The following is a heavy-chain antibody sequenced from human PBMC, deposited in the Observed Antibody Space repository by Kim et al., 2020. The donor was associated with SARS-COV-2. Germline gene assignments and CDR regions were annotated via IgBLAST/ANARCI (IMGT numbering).Heavy chain of an antibody. CDR3: ARAMSDYDFWSGYPI. V-gene: IGHV4-34*01. D-gene: IGHD3-3*01. CDR2: INHSGST. CDR1: GGSFSGYY. Sequence: SETLSLTCAVYGGSFSGYYWSWIRQPPGKGLEWIGEINHSGSTNYNPSLKSRVTISVDTSKNQFSLKLSSVTAADTAVYYCARAMSDYDFWSGYPIWGQGTMVTVSS. J-gene: IGHJ3*02.